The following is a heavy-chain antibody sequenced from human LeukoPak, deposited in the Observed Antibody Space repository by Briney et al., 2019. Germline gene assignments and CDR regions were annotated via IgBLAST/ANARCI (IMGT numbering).Heavy chain of an antibody. CDR1: GGSFSGYY. Sequence: SETLSLTCAVYGGSFSGYYWSWLRQPPGKGLEWIGEINHSGSTNYNPSLKSRVTISVDTSKNQFSLKLSSVTAADTAVYYCARVRPYYYDSKRSVFDYWGQGTLVTVSS. CDR2: INHSGST. D-gene: IGHD3-22*01. J-gene: IGHJ4*02. V-gene: IGHV4-34*01. CDR3: ARVRPYYYDSKRSVFDY.